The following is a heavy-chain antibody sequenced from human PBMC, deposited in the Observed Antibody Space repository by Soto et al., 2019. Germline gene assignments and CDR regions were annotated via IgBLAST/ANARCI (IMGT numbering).Heavy chain of an antibody. J-gene: IGHJ6*02. CDR1: GASISSGGYY. D-gene: IGHD6-19*01. CDR2: IYYSGST. Sequence: SETLSLTCTVSGASISSGGYYWSWICQHPGKGLEWIGYIYYSGSTYYNPSLKSRVTISVDTSKDQFSLKLSSVTAADTAVYYCARDFTDSSGPTLGMGVWGQGTTVTVSS. CDR3: ARDFTDSSGPTLGMGV. V-gene: IGHV4-31*03.